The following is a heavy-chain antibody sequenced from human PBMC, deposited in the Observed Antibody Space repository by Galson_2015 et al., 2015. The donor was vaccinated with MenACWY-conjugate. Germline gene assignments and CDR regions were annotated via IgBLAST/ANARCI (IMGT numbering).Heavy chain of an antibody. Sequence: PALVKPTQTLTLTCTFSGFSLSTSGMCVSWIRQPPGKALEWLARIDWDDDKYYSTSLKTRLTISKDTSKNQVVLTMTNMDPVDTATYYCARIIVPAARVYNYYGMDVWGQGTTVTVSS. D-gene: IGHD2-2*01. CDR1: GFSLSTSGMC. CDR2: IDWDDDK. V-gene: IGHV2-70*11. J-gene: IGHJ6*02. CDR3: ARIIVPAARVYNYYGMDV.